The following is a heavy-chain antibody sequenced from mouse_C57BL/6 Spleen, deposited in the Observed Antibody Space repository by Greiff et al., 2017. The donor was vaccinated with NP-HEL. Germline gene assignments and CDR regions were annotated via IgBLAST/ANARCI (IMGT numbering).Heavy chain of an antibody. CDR1: GFNIKDYY. D-gene: IGHD1-1*01. J-gene: IGHJ1*03. Sequence: LQQSGAELVKPGASVKLSCTASGFNIKDYYMHWVKQRTEQGLEWIGRIDPEDGETKYAPKFQGKATITADTSSNTAYLQLSSLTSEDTAVYYCARSRADYYGSSYDWYFDVWGTGTTVTVSS. V-gene: IGHV14-2*01. CDR2: IDPEDGET. CDR3: ARSRADYYGSSYDWYFDV.